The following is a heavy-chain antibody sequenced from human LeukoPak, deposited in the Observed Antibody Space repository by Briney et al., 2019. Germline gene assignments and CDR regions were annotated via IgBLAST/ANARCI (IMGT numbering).Heavy chain of an antibody. CDR3: TRPVWDTSPGAFDI. D-gene: IGHD3-16*01. CDR2: LIPLSRTA. Sequence: ASETLSRKASGSSFTTSSISWIRLPPAPGLELMGGLIPLSRTANYAQKFQGRLTITADESISTTYMELSSLTSDDTAVYYCTRPVWDTSPGAFDIASEGTMVTVS. CDR1: GSSFTTSS. J-gene: IGHJ3*02. V-gene: IGHV1-69*13.